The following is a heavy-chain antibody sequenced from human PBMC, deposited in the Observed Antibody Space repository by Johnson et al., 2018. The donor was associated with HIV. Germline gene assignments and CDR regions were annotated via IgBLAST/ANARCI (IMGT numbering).Heavy chain of an antibody. V-gene: IGHV3-7*01. CDR3: AKDLYSSSWTKDAFDI. J-gene: IGHJ3*02. D-gene: IGHD6-13*01. CDR1: GFSFSDYW. Sequence: VQLVESEGGLVQPGGSPRLSCTASGFSFSDYWMTWVRQAPGKGLEWVANINQDGSEKYYVDSMKGRFTIYRDNSKNTVYLQMNGLRAEDTAVYHCAKDLYSSSWTKDAFDIWGQGTMVTVSS. CDR2: INQDGSEK.